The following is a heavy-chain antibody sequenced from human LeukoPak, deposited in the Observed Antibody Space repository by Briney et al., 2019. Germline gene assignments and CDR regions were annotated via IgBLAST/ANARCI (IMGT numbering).Heavy chain of an antibody. CDR3: ARFSVGGTYYPNY. V-gene: IGHV5-51*01. J-gene: IGHJ4*02. D-gene: IGHD1-26*01. CDR1: GYTFTNYW. Sequence: GESLKISCRGSGYTFTNYWIGWVRQMPGKGLEWMGIIFPGDSDTRYSPSFQGQVTISADKSISTAYLQWSSLKASDTAMYYCARFSVGGTYYPNYWGQGTLVSVSS. CDR2: IFPGDSDT.